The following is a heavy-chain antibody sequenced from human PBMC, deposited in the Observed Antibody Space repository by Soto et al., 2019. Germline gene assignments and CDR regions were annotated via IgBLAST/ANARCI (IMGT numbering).Heavy chain of an antibody. Sequence: EVQLVESGGGLVKPGGSLRLSGAASGFTFNTYDMNWAPKAPGKGLGWVSSITTISAYINYADSLKGRITISRDNAKNSLFLQMNSLRAEDTAVYYCVRSGTARLLRHSWFDTWGQGTLVTVSS. CDR2: ITTISAYI. D-gene: IGHD2-21*01. CDR3: VRSGTARLLRHSWFDT. J-gene: IGHJ5*02. CDR1: GFTFNTYD. V-gene: IGHV3-21*01.